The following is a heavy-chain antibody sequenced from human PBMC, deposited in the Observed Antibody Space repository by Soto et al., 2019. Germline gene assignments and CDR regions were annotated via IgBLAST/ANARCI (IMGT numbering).Heavy chain of an antibody. D-gene: IGHD2-21*01. J-gene: IGHJ6*02. CDR1: GGTFSKYS. Sequence: QVRLVQSGAEVKKPGSSVKVSCKVSGGTFSKYSLSWVRQTPGQGLEWMGGITPFVGTSNYAQRFLGRVTITADKPTNTAFLEVRGLKSEDTALYFCASTSYCNGSSCYSRHYYGMDVWGQGTTVTVSS. V-gene: IGHV1-69*06. CDR3: ASTSYCNGSSCYSRHYYGMDV. CDR2: ITPFVGTS.